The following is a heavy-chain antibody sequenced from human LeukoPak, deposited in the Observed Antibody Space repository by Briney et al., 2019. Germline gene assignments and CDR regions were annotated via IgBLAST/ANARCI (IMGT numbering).Heavy chain of an antibody. CDR3: ARSGLDSRYYFGMDV. J-gene: IGHJ6*02. V-gene: IGHV4-59*01. CDR2: IYYSGST. D-gene: IGHD5-12*01. CDR1: GGSISSYY. Sequence: SETLSRNCTVSGGSISSYYWSWIRQPPGGGLEWIGYIYYSGSTNYNPSLKRRVTISLDTSKSQFSLKLRSVTAADTAVYYCARSGLDSRYYFGMDVWGQGTTVTVSS.